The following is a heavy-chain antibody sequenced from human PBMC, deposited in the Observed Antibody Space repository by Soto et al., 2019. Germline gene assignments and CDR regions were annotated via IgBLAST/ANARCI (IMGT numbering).Heavy chain of an antibody. V-gene: IGHV3-74*01. D-gene: IGHD6-19*01. CDR1: GFTFSNNW. J-gene: IGHJ4*01. CDR3: ASGGIAVH. CDR2: INSDGSST. Sequence: EVQLVESGGGLVQPGGSLRLSCAASGFTFSNNWMHWVRQAPGKGPVWVSRINSDGSSTYYEDSVKGRFTISRDYAKNTLYLYINRLRAYGAIVYYCASGGIAVHWGHGTMVTVSS.